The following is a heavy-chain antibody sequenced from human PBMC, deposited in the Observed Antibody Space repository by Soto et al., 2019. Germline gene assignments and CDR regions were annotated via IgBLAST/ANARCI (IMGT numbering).Heavy chain of an antibody. CDR1: GFTFGDYA. CDR3: GRGKPKYRATFDY. Sequence: EVQLVESGGGLVQPGRSLRLYCTSSGFTFGDYAVNWFRQAPGKGLEWIGFIRSKGYGGTTEYAASVKGRFTISRDDAKSTAYLQVNSLKTEDTALYLCGRGKPKYRATFDYWGLGTLVTVSS. J-gene: IGHJ4*02. D-gene: IGHD6-6*01. V-gene: IGHV3-49*03. CDR2: IRSKGYGGTT.